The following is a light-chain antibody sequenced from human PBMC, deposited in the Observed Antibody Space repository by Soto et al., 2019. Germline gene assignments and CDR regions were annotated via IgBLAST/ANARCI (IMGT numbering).Light chain of an antibody. CDR2: DDN. Sequence: QSVLTQPPSVTAAPGQKGTISCSGSSSTIGCDSVPFYQQLPGPAPKLLIYDDNKRPSAIPDRFSVSKSGTSATLGITVFHTRDEADYYCRSCDSSPSAYGFGTGTKGTV. V-gene: IGLV1-51*01. J-gene: IGLJ1*01. CDR3: RSCDSSPSAYG. CDR1: SSTIGCDS.